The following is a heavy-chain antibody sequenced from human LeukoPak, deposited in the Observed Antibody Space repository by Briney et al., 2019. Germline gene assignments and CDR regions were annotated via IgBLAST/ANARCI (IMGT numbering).Heavy chain of an antibody. J-gene: IGHJ1*01. CDR3: AKDAQRGFDYSNSLEY. Sequence: PGGSLRLSCAASGFTFSHFGFHWVRQAPGKGLEWVAVIWSDGTNKYYGDSVKGRFIIYRDDSHNTVYLQMNSLRVQDTAIYHCAKDAQRGFDYSNSLEYWGQGSLVTVSS. CDR1: GFTFSHFG. V-gene: IGHV3-33*06. CDR2: IWSDGTNK. D-gene: IGHD4-11*01.